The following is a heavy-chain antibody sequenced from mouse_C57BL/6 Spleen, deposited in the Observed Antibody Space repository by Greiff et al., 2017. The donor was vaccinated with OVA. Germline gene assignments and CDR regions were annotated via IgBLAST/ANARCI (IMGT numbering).Heavy chain of an antibody. CDR2: ISDGGSYT. D-gene: IGHD1-1*01. Sequence: DVMLVESGGGLVKPGGSLKLSCAASGFTFSSYAMSWVRQTPEKRLEWVATISDGGSYTYYPDNVKGRFTISRDNAKNNLYLQMSHLKSEDTAMYYCAREYYYGSSYNAMDYWGQGTSVTVSS. CDR3: AREYYYGSSYNAMDY. V-gene: IGHV5-4*01. CDR1: GFTFSSYA. J-gene: IGHJ4*01.